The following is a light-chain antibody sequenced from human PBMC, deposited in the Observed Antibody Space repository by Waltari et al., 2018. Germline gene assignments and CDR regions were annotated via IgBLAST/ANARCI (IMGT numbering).Light chain of an antibody. CDR1: QRVISNY. V-gene: IGKV3-20*01. Sequence: EIVLTQSPGTLSLSPGDRATPSCRASQRVISNYLAWYQQKPGQAPRLLIYGASSRATGIPDRFSGSGSGTDFTLTISRLEPEDFAVYYCQQYGSSHFTFGPGTKVDIK. CDR2: GAS. J-gene: IGKJ3*01. CDR3: QQYGSSHFT.